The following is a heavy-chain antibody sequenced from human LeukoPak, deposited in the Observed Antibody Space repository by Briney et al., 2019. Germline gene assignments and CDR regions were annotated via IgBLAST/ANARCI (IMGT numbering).Heavy chain of an antibody. V-gene: IGHV3-48*01. CDR3: ARFAAGGSYYYYMDV. CDR2: IGTSSTTI. J-gene: IGHJ6*03. CDR1: GFTFSSYT. Sequence: GGSLRLSCATSGFTFSSYTMNWVRQPPGKGLEWVSNIGTSSTTIYYADSVKGRFTISRDNAKNSLYLQMNSLRADDTAVYYCARFAAGGSYYYYMDVWGKGTTVTVSS. D-gene: IGHD6-25*01.